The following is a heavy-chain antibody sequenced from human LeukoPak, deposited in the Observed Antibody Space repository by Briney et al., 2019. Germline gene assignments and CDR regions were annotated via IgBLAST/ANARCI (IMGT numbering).Heavy chain of an antibody. Sequence: PSETLSLTCTVSGGSISSGSYYWGWIRQPPGKGLEWIGSIYYSGSTYYNPSLKSRVTISVDTSKNQFSLKLSSVTAADTAVYYCARSPPLYYFDYWGQGTLVTVSS. CDR1: GGSISSGSYY. D-gene: IGHD2-15*01. CDR3: ARSPPLYYFDY. CDR2: IYYSGST. V-gene: IGHV4-39*01. J-gene: IGHJ4*02.